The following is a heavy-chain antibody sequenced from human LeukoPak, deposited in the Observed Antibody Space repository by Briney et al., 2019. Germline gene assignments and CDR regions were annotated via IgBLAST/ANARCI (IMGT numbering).Heavy chain of an antibody. CDR2: INPNSGGT. V-gene: IGHV1-2*02. CDR3: ARDHHGYSYGTIDY. Sequence: ASVKVSCKASGYTFTDYYMHWVRQAPGQGLEWMGWINPNSGGTNYAQKLQGRVTMTTDTSTSTAYMELRSLRSDDTAVYYCARDHHGYSYGTIDYWGQGTLVTVSS. CDR1: GYTFTDYY. J-gene: IGHJ4*02. D-gene: IGHD5-18*01.